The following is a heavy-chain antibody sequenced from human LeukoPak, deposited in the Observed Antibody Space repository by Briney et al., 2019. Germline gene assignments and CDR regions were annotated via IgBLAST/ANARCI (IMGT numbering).Heavy chain of an antibody. J-gene: IGHJ4*02. Sequence: SETLSLTCTVSGGSISSGGYYWSWIRQHPGKGLEWIGYIYYSGSTYYNPSLKSRVTISVDTSKNQFPLKLSSVTAADTAVYYCARVRTRGDRKYYFDCWGQGTLVTVSS. CDR2: IYYSGST. CDR3: ARVRTRGDRKYYFDC. CDR1: GGSISSGGYY. V-gene: IGHV4-31*03. D-gene: IGHD3-16*01.